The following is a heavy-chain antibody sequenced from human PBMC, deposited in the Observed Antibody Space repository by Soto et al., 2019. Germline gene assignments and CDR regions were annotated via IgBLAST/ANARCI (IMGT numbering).Heavy chain of an antibody. V-gene: IGHV1-18*01. CDR1: GYTFTSYG. D-gene: IGHD2-21*01. Sequence: ASVKVSCKASGYTFTSYGISWVRQAPGQGLEWMGWISAYNGNTNYAQKLQGRVTMTTDTSTSTAYMGLRSLRSDDTAVYYCARPDLSEPDSPFDPWGQGTLVTVSS. CDR3: ARPDLSEPDSPFDP. CDR2: ISAYNGNT. J-gene: IGHJ5*02.